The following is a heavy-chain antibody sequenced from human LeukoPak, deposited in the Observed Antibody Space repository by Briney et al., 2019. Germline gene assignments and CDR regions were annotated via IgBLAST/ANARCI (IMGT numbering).Heavy chain of an antibody. D-gene: IGHD3-10*01. V-gene: IGHV3-23*01. J-gene: IGHJ4*02. CDR3: AKDRVFRGAFFDY. Sequence: GGSLRLSCAASGFTFSNYAMNWVRQAPGKGLEWVSAISGSDGRTYYADSVKGRFTITRDNSRNTLYLQMNSLRAEDTAVFYCAKDRVFRGAFFDYWGQGTLVTVSS. CDR2: ISGSDGRT. CDR1: GFTFSNYA.